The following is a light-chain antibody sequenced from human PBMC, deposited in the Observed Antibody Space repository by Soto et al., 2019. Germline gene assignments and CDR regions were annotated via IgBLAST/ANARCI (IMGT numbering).Light chain of an antibody. V-gene: IGKV3-11*01. CDR1: QSVSSF. CDR3: QQRSNWPLT. Sequence: EIVLTQSPATLSLSPGERATLSCRASQSVSSFFAWYQQKPGQAPRLLIYDASNRAAGIPARFSGSGSGTDFTLTISSLESEDFAVYYCQQRSNWPLTFGGGDQGGYQ. CDR2: DAS. J-gene: IGKJ4*01.